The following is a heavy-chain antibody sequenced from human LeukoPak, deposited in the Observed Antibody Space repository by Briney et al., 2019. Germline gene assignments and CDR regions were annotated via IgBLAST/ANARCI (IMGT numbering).Heavy chain of an antibody. V-gene: IGHV3-48*01. D-gene: IGHD4-23*01. J-gene: IGHJ4*02. Sequence: GGSLRLSCAASGFTFSSYSMNWVRQAPGKGLEWVSYISSSSSTIYYADSVKGRFTISRDNAKNSLYLQMNSLRAEDTAVYYCARKDYGGNSDWGQGTLVTVSS. CDR2: ISSSSSTI. CDR3: ARKDYGGNSD. CDR1: GFTFSSYS.